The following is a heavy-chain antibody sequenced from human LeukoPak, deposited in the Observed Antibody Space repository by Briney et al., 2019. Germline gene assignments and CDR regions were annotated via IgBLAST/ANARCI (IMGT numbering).Heavy chain of an antibody. V-gene: IGHV6-1*01. Sequence: SQTLSLTCAISGDSVSSNSAAWSWIRLSPSRGLEWLGRTYYRSKWYNDYAVSVRSRITINPDTSKDLFSLQLNSVTPEDTAEYYCATTVETGDAFDIWGPGTRVTVSS. J-gene: IGHJ3*02. D-gene: IGHD1-1*01. CDR1: GDSVSSNSAA. CDR2: TYYRSKWYN. CDR3: ATTVETGDAFDI.